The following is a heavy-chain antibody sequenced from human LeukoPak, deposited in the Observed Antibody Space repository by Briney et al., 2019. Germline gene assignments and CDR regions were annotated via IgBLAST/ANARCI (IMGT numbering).Heavy chain of an antibody. J-gene: IGHJ4*02. CDR2: IFYSGST. V-gene: IGHV4-39*07. D-gene: IGHD3-9*01. Sequence: KPSETLSLTCTVSGGSISTSNYYWGWLRQPPGQGLEWIGNIFYSGSTYYSPSLKSRVTISLDTSRNQFSLKLNSVTAADTAVYYCARVTGYMIEDYFDYWGQGTLVTVSS. CDR1: GGSISTSNYY. CDR3: ARVTGYMIEDYFDY.